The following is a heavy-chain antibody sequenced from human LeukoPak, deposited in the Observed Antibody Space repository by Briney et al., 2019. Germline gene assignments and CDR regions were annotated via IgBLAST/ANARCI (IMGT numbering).Heavy chain of an antibody. V-gene: IGHV4-59*08. J-gene: IGHJ4*02. CDR3: ARGDYFGSGLGD. Sequence: PSETLSLTCTVSGGSLSNYYWSWIRQPPGKGLEWIGYIYYSGSINYNPSLKSRVTISVDMSKNQFSLQLSSVTAADTAVYYCARGDYFGSGLGDWGQGTLVTVSS. CDR1: GGSLSNYY. D-gene: IGHD3-10*01. CDR2: IYYSGSI.